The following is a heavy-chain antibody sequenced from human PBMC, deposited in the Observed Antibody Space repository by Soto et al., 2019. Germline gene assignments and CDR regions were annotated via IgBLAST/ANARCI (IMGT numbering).Heavy chain of an antibody. V-gene: IGHV3-21*01. J-gene: IGHJ6*02. Sequence: RRLSCAASGFTLSSYSMNWVRQAPGKGLEWVSSISSSSSYIYYADSVKGRFTISRDNAKNSLYLQMNSLRAEDTAVYYCARGRQGGYYYYGMDVWGQGTTVTVSS. CDR2: ISSSSSYI. CDR3: ARGRQGGYYYYGMDV. CDR1: GFTLSSYS.